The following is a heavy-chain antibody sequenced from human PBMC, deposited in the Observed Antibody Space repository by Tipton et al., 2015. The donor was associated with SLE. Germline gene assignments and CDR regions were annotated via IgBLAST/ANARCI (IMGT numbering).Heavy chain of an antibody. V-gene: IGHV4-61*02. CDR2: IYTRGST. Sequence: TLSLTCTVSGGSISSGSYYWSWIRQPAGKGLEWIGRIYTRGSTNYNLSLKSRVAISLDTSKNQFSLRLTSVTAADTAVYYCARGPSSSETYYTWFDSWGQGTLVTVSS. CDR3: ARGPSSSETYYTWFDS. CDR1: GGSISSGSYY. J-gene: IGHJ5*01. D-gene: IGHD1-26*01.